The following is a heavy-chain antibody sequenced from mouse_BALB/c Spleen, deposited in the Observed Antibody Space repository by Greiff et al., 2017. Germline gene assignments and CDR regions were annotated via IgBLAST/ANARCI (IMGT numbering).Heavy chain of an antibody. D-gene: IGHD2-2*01. CDR3: EREGGYGYYYAMDD. Sequence: DVMLVESGGDLVKPGGSLKLSCAASGFTFSSYGMSWVRQTPDKRLEWVATISSCGSYTYYPDSVKGRFTISRDNAKNTLYLQMSSLKSEDTAMYYREREGGYGYYYAMDDWGQGTSVTVAS. CDR1: GFTFSSYG. J-gene: IGHJ4*01. V-gene: IGHV5-6*02. CDR2: ISSCGSYT.